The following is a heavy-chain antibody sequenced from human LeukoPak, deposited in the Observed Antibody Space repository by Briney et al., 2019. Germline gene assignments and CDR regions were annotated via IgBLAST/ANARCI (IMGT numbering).Heavy chain of an antibody. J-gene: IGHJ4*02. CDR3: ARDLYGDYVEGPVGY. CDR2: IYYSGST. CDR1: GGSISSSSYY. V-gene: IGHV4-39*01. Sequence: SETLSLTCTVSGGSISSSSYYWGWIRQPPGKGLEWIGSIYYSGSTYYNPSLKSRVTISVDTSRNQFSLKLSSVTAADTAVYYCARDLYGDYVEGPVGYWGQGTLVTVSS. D-gene: IGHD4-17*01.